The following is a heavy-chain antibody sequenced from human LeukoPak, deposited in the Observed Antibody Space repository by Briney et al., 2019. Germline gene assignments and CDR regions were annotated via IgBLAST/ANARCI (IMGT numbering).Heavy chain of an antibody. Sequence: GGSLRLSCAASGFTFSSYGMHWVRQAPGKGLEWVAVISYDGSNKYYADSVKGRFTISRDNSKNTLYLQMNSLRAEDTAVYHCAKGDRNYDFWSGYYGHWGQGTLVTVSS. CDR2: ISYDGSNK. CDR1: GFTFSSYG. CDR3: AKGDRNYDFWSGYYGH. V-gene: IGHV3-30*18. J-gene: IGHJ4*02. D-gene: IGHD3-3*01.